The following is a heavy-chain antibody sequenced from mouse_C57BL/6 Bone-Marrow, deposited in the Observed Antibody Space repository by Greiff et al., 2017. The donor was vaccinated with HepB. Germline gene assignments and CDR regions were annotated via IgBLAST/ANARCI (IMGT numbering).Heavy chain of an antibody. CDR1: GFTFSDYY. V-gene: IGHV5-12*01. CDR2: ISNGGGST. D-gene: IGHD1-1*01. Sequence: EVKLVESGGGLVQPGGSLKLSCAASGFTFSDYYMYWVRQTPEKRLEWVAYISNGGGSTYYPDTVKGRFTNSRDNAKNTLYLQMSRRKSEDTAMYYCARHDPIYYYGSSYGYFDYWGQGTTLTVSS. CDR3: ARHDPIYYYGSSYGYFDY. J-gene: IGHJ2*01.